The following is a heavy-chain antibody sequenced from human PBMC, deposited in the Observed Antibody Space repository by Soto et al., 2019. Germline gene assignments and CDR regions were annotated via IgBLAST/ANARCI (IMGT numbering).Heavy chain of an antibody. Sequence: VGSLRLSCAASGFTFSSYSMNWVRQAPGKGLEWVSSISSSSSYIYYADSVKGRFTISRDNAKNSLYLQMNSLRAEDTAVYYCARDPYPWEWLVQGAFDIWGQGTMVTVSS. J-gene: IGHJ3*02. D-gene: IGHD6-19*01. V-gene: IGHV3-21*01. CDR1: GFTFSSYS. CDR2: ISSSSSYI. CDR3: ARDPYPWEWLVQGAFDI.